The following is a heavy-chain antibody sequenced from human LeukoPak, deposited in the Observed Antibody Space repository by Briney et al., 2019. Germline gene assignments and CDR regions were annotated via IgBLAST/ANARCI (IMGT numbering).Heavy chain of an antibody. Sequence: GGSLRLSCAASGFTFDDYAMHWARQAPGKGLEWVSGISWNSGSIGYADSVKGRLTISRDNAKNSLYLQMNSLRAEDTALYYCAKSRYSSSWFLTYYFDYWGQGTLVTVSS. CDR1: GFTFDDYA. V-gene: IGHV3-9*01. CDR3: AKSRYSSSWFLTYYFDY. J-gene: IGHJ4*02. CDR2: ISWNSGSI. D-gene: IGHD6-13*01.